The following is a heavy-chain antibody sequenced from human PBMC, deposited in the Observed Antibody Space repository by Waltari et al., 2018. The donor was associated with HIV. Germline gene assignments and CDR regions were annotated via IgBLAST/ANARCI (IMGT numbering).Heavy chain of an antibody. Sequence: QVQLVQSGAEVKKPGASVKVSCKASGYTFTSYAMHWVRQAPGQRLEWRGWINTDNGSTKYAQKFQGRVTITRDTSASTAYMELSSLGSEDTAVYYCARGGVLPRGRWELLGWFDPWGQGTLVTVSS. CDR2: INTDNGST. J-gene: IGHJ5*02. CDR3: ARGGVLPRGRWELLGWFDP. D-gene: IGHD1-26*01. CDR1: GYTFTSYA. V-gene: IGHV1-3*04.